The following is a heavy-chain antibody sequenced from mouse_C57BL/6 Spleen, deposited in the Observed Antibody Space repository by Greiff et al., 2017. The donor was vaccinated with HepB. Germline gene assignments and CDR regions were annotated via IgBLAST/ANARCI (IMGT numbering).Heavy chain of an antibody. D-gene: IGHD1-1*01. Sequence: VQLQQSGAELVKPGASVKISCKASGYAFSSYWMNWVKQRPGKGLEWIGQIYPGDGDTNYKGKFKGKATLTADKSSSTAYMQLSSLTSEDAAVYFCARSGSSQFAYWGQGTLVTVSA. J-gene: IGHJ3*01. V-gene: IGHV1-80*01. CDR1: GYAFSSYW. CDR3: ARSGSSQFAY. CDR2: IYPGDGDT.